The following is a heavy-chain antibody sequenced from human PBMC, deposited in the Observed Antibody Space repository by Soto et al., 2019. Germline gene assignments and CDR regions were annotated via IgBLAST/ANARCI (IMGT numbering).Heavy chain of an antibody. CDR3: ARGPAAYCSGGSCYGRNYYYYYGMDV. V-gene: IGHV4-31*02. J-gene: IGHJ6*02. Sequence: SETLSLTCTVSGGSISSGGYYWSWIRQRPGKGLEWIGYIYYSGSTYYNPSLKSRVTISVDTSKNQFSLKLSSVTAADTAVYYCARGPAAYCSGGSCYGRNYYYYYGMDVWGQGTTVTVSS. CDR1: GGSISSGGYY. D-gene: IGHD2-15*01. CDR2: IYYSGST.